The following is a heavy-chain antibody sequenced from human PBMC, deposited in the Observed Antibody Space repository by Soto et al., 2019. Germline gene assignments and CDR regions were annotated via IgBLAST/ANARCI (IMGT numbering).Heavy chain of an antibody. D-gene: IGHD2-21*01. CDR1: RYCRSRYS. CDR3: ARSLTLLDPFDF. V-gene: IGHV5-51*01. Sequence: LVLLLKVSRQVGRYCRSRYSLYQVRQMPGKGLEWMGIIYPGDSDTRYSPSFQGQVTISADKSISTAYLQWSSLKASDTAMYYCARSLTLLDPFDFWGQGTMVTVSS. J-gene: IGHJ3*01. CDR2: IYPGDSDT.